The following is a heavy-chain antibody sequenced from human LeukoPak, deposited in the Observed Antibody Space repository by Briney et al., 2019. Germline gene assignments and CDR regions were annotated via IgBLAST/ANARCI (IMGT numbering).Heavy chain of an antibody. CDR3: ASGIITMVRGVILDYFDY. Sequence: PGRSLRLSCAASGFTFSSYSMNWVRQAPGKGLEWVSSISSSSSYIYYADSVKGRFTISRDNAKNSLYLQMHSLRAEDTAVYYCASGIITMVRGVILDYFDYWGQGTLVTVSS. CDR1: GFTFSSYS. J-gene: IGHJ4*02. CDR2: ISSSSSYI. V-gene: IGHV3-21*01. D-gene: IGHD3-10*01.